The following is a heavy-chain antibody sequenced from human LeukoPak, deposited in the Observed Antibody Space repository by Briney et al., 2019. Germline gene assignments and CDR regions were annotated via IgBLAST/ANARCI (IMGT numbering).Heavy chain of an antibody. CDR3: ATYRQVLLPFES. J-gene: IGHJ4*02. CDR1: GFTFRSYG. D-gene: IGHD2-8*02. Sequence: GGSLRLSCAASGFTFRSYGMSWVRQAPGKGLEWVSAISGSGGSTYYADSVRGRFTISRDNSKNTLHLQLNSLRAEDTAIYYCATYRQVLLPFESWGQGTLVTVSS. CDR2: ISGSGGST. V-gene: IGHV3-23*01.